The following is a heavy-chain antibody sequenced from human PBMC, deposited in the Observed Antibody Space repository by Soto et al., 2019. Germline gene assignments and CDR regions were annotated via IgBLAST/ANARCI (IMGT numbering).Heavy chain of an antibody. D-gene: IGHD3-10*01. CDR1: GYTFTGYY. CDR3: ARDARGDEAPMDY. V-gene: IGHV1-2*04. CDR2: INPNSGGT. J-gene: IGHJ4*02. Sequence: QVQLVQSGAEVKKPGASVKVSCKASGYTFTGYYMPWVRQAPGQGLEWMGWINPNSGGTNYAHKFQGWVTMTRDTSISTAYMALSSLISDDTAVYYCARDARGDEAPMDYWGQGTLVTVSS.